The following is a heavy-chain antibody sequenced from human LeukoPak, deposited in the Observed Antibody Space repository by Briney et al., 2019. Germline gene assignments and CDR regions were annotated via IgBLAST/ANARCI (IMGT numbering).Heavy chain of an antibody. V-gene: IGHV3-48*04. D-gene: IGHD3-10*01. Sequence: GGSLRLSCAASGFTFSNYSMNWVRQAPGKGLEWVSYISSSSSTIYYADSVKGRFTISRDNAKNSLYLQMNSLRAEDTAVYYCARIRRGSLYYFDYWGQGTLVTVSS. CDR2: ISSSSSTI. CDR1: GFTFSNYS. CDR3: ARIRRGSLYYFDY. J-gene: IGHJ4*02.